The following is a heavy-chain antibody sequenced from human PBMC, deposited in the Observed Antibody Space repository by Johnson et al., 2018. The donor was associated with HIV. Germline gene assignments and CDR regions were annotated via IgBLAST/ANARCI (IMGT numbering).Heavy chain of an antibody. D-gene: IGHD4-17*01. CDR2: TSYDGSNK. CDR3: ARGRGDYGLAFDI. J-gene: IGHJ3*02. Sequence: QVQLVESGGGLIQTGGSLRLSCAASGFTFRSYAIHWVRQAPGTGLEWVALTSYDGSNKYYADSVKGRFTISRVNSKNTLYLQMNSLRAEDTAVYYCARGRGDYGLAFDIWGQGTMVTVSS. CDR1: GFTFRSYA. V-gene: IGHV3-30-3*01.